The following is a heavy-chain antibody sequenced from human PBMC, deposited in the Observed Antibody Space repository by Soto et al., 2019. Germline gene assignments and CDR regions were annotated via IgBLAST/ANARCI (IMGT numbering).Heavy chain of an antibody. D-gene: IGHD2-15*01. CDR1: GGSISSGDYY. J-gene: IGHJ5*02. CDR2: IYYSGST. V-gene: IGHV4-30-4*01. CDR3: ARRRNIGYCSGGSCYGTIAEPNWFDP. Sequence: SETLSLTCTVSGGSISSGDYYWSWIRQPPGKGLEWIGYIYYSGSTYYNPSLKSRVTISVDTSKNQFSLKLSSVTAADTAVYYCARRRNIGYCSGGSCYGTIAEPNWFDPWGQGTLVTVSS.